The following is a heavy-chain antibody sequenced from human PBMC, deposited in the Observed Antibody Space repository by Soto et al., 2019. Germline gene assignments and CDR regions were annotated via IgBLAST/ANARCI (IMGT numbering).Heavy chain of an antibody. CDR3: ARGASYYYDSSGYRSPYFDY. J-gene: IGHJ4*02. CDR1: GDSVSSNSAA. V-gene: IGHV6-1*01. CDR2: TYYRSKWYN. D-gene: IGHD3-22*01. Sequence: QTLSLTCAISGDSVSSNSAAWNWIRQSPSRGLEWLGRTYYRSKWYNDYAVSVKSRITINPDTSKNQFSLQLNSVTPEDAAVYYCARGASYYYDSSGYRSPYFDYWGQGTLVTVSS.